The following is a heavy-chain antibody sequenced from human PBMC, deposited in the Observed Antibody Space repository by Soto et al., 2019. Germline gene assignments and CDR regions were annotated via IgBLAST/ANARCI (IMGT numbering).Heavy chain of an antibody. CDR3: ARDKERGSSSWKSNWFDP. V-gene: IGHV4-4*07. CDR1: GGSISSYY. D-gene: IGHD6-13*01. J-gene: IGHJ5*02. CDR2: IYTSGST. Sequence: ASETLSLTCTVSGGSISSYYWSWIRQPAGKGLEWIGRIYTSGSTNYNPSLKSRVTMSVDTSKNQFSLKLSSVTAADTAVYYCARDKERGSSSWKSNWFDPWGQGTLVTVSS.